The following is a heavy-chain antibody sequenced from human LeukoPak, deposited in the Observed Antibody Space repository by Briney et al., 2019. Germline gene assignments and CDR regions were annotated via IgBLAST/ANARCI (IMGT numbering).Heavy chain of an antibody. J-gene: IGHJ4*02. Sequence: GGSLRLSCAASGFTFSSYAMHWVRQAPAKGLEWVAFIRYDGSNKYYADSVKGRFTISRDNSKNTLYLQMNSLRAEDTAVYYCAKAYYDSSGYPYYFDYWGQGTLVTVSS. CDR1: GFTFSSYA. CDR2: IRYDGSNK. V-gene: IGHV3-30*02. D-gene: IGHD3-22*01. CDR3: AKAYYDSSGYPYYFDY.